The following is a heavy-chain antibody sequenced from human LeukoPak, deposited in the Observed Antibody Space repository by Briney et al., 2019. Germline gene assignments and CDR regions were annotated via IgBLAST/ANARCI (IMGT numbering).Heavy chain of an antibody. CDR1: GYTFSSYG. Sequence: GASVKVSCKTSGYTFSSYGVSWVRQAPGQGLEWVGWISAYGGNTNYAQKFQGRVTMTTETSTSTVYMEVRSLRSDDTAMYYCARDISASQGLDYWAREPWSPSPQ. CDR2: ISAYGGNT. V-gene: IGHV1-18*01. CDR3: ARDISASQGLDY. J-gene: IGHJ4*02. D-gene: IGHD1-26*01.